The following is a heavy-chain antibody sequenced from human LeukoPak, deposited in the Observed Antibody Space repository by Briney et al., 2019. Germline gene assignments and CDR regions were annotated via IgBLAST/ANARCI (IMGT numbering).Heavy chain of an antibody. D-gene: IGHD2-2*02. CDR3: AREAVVPAAISYGMDV. CDR2: INPNSGGT. V-gene: IGHV1-2*02. Sequence: ASVKVSCKASGYTFTGYYMHWVRQAPGQGLEWMGWINPNSGGTNYAQKFQGRVTMTRDTSISTAYMELSRLRSDDTAVYYCAREAVVPAAISYGMDVWGQGTTVTVSS. J-gene: IGHJ6*02. CDR1: GYTFTGYY.